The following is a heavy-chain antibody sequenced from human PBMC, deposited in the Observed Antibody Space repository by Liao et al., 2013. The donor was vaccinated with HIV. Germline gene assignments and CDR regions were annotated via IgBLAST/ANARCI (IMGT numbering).Heavy chain of an antibody. D-gene: IGHD2-15*01. CDR2: INHSGGT. Sequence: QVHLQQWGAGLLKPSETLSLTCAVYGGSFSGYYWSWIRQPPGKGLEWIGEINHSGGTNYNPSLKGRVTISIDTSKNQFSLKLSSVTAADTAVYYCATGWGCSGGSCYPLDYWGQGTLVTVSS. V-gene: IGHV4-34*01. CDR3: ATGWGCSGGSCYPLDY. CDR1: GGSFSGYY. J-gene: IGHJ4*02.